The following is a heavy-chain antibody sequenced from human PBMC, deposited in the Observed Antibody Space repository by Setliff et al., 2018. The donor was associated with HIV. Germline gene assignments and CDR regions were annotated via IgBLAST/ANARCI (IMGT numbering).Heavy chain of an antibody. CDR2: VNPSGGST. V-gene: IGHV1-46*01. J-gene: IGHJ4*02. D-gene: IGHD3-16*01. Sequence: ASVKVSCKASGYTFTNYYIHWVRQAPGQGLEWLGMVNPSGGSTAYAQRFQGRVTMTRDTSTNTVYMDLSGLRSDDTAVYYCARDRTAGYNYDYGYWGQGTLVTVSS. CDR3: ARDRTAGYNYDYGY. CDR1: GYTFTNYY.